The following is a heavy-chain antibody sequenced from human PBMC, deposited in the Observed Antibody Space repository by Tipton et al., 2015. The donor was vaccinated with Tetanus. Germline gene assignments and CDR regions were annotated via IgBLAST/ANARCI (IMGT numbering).Heavy chain of an antibody. CDR2: KSHRGST. J-gene: IGHJ4*02. Sequence: TLSLTCAFYGGSFSYSYLEWLRQPLRKGLGWVGEKSHRGSTNYNPSLKNRVTKSVDTSKNQFSLKLNSVTAADTAVYYCARDPQFCTGSTCHSFDFWGQGTLVTVSS. CDR1: GGSFSYSY. V-gene: IGHV4-34*01. CDR3: ARDPQFCTGSTCHSFDF. D-gene: IGHD2-8*02.